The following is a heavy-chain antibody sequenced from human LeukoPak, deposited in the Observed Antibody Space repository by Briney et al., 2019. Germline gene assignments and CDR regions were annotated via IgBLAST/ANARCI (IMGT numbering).Heavy chain of an antibody. D-gene: IGHD3-22*01. Sequence: GGSLRLSCTTSGFTFSDYAVSWVRQAPGKGLEWIGFIRNKANGGATEYAASVKGRFTISRDDSKTIAHLQMSSLKTEDTAVYYCSRFYSSGWASGAFDIWGQGTMVTVSS. V-gene: IGHV3-49*04. CDR3: SRFYSSGWASGAFDI. J-gene: IGHJ3*02. CDR1: GFTFSDYA. CDR2: IRNKANGGAT.